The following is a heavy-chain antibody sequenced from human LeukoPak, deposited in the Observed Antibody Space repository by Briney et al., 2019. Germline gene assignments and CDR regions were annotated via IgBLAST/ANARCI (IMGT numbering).Heavy chain of an antibody. J-gene: IGHJ5*02. Sequence: ASVKVSCKASGYTFTSYDINWVRQATGQGLEWMGWMNPNSGNTGYAQKFQGRVTMTRNTSINTAYMELSSLRSEDTAVYYCARALGSPVHPFDPWGQGTLVTVSS. CDR3: ARALGSPVHPFDP. D-gene: IGHD1-1*01. V-gene: IGHV1-8*01. CDR2: MNPNSGNT. CDR1: GYTFTSYD.